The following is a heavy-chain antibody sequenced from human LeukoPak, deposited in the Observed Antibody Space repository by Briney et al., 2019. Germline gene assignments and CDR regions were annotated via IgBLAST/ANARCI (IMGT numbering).Heavy chain of an antibody. D-gene: IGHD1-1*01. Sequence: GGSLRLSCAASGFTFSSNGMHWVRHAPGMGLEWVAFIRYDGRNKYYADSVKGRFTIARANTKNTLYLQMNSLRDEDTAVYYCAKDGGQGGTTGTTNYYYYMDVWGKGTTVTVSS. V-gene: IGHV3-30*02. J-gene: IGHJ6*03. CDR1: GFTFSSNG. CDR2: IRYDGRNK. CDR3: AKDGGQGGTTGTTNYYYYMDV.